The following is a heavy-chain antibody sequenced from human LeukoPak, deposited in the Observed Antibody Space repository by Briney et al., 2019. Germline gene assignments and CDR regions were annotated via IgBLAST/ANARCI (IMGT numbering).Heavy chain of an antibody. Sequence: SETLSLTCTVSGGSISSYYWSWIRHPPGKGLEWIGYIYYSGSTNYNPSLKSRVTISVDTSKNQFSLKLSSVTAADTAVYYCARSHEYCSGGSCYPLTFDYWGQGTLVTVSS. V-gene: IGHV4-59*01. CDR1: GGSISSYY. J-gene: IGHJ4*02. D-gene: IGHD2-15*01. CDR2: IYYSGST. CDR3: ARSHEYCSGGSCYPLTFDY.